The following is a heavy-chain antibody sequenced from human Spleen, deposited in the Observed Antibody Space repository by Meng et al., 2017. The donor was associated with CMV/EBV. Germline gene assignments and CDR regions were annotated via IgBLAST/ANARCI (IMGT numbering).Heavy chain of an antibody. V-gene: IGHV4-39*07. CDR2: IYYSGST. CDR3: ARDIEGY. D-gene: IGHD1-26*01. J-gene: IGHJ4*02. Sequence: SETLSLTCIVSGGSISPSNYYWGWIRQPPGKGLEWIGSIYYSGSTYYNPSLKSRVTISVDTSKNQFSLKLSSVTAADTAVYYCARDIEGYWGQGTLVTVSS. CDR1: GGSISPSNYY.